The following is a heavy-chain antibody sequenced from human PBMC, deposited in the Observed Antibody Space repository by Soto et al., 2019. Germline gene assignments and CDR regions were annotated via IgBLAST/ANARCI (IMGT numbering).Heavy chain of an antibody. CDR2: IYYSGST. V-gene: IGHV4-30-4*01. CDR1: GGSISSGDYY. D-gene: IGHD3-10*01. CDR3: ARAYYYGSGSYYSFDY. J-gene: IGHJ4*02. Sequence: PSETLSLTCTVSGGSISSGDYYWSWIRQPPGKGLEWIGYIYYSGSTYYNPSLKSRVTISVDTSKNQFSLKLSSVTAADTAVYYCARAYYYGSGSYYSFDYWGQGTLVTVSS.